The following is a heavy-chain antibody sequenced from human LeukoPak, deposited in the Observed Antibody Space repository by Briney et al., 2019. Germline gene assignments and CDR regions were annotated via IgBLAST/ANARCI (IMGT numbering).Heavy chain of an antibody. D-gene: IGHD2-15*01. CDR2: IYPGGSDT. J-gene: IGHJ4*02. V-gene: IGHV5-51*01. Sequence: GESLQISCEGSGFIFTTYWIGWVRQLPGKGLEWMGIIYPGGSDTRYSPSFQGQVTISADKSISTAYLQWSSLKASDTAMYYCARARYCSGGSCYAEYWGQGTLVTVSS. CDR1: GFIFTTYW. CDR3: ARARYCSGGSCYAEY.